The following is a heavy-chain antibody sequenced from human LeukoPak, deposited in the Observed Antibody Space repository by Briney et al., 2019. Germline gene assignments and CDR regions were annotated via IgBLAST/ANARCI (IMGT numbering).Heavy chain of an antibody. CDR2: IYTSGST. D-gene: IGHD4-17*01. Sequence: SETLSLTCTVSGGSISSYYWSWIRQPAGKGLEWIGRIYTSGSTNYNPSLKSRVTMSVDTSKNQFSLKLSSVTAADTAVYYCARDLRALYYYYYGMDVWGQGTTVTVSS. CDR3: ARDLRALYYYYYGMDV. J-gene: IGHJ6*02. CDR1: GGSISSYY. V-gene: IGHV4-4*07.